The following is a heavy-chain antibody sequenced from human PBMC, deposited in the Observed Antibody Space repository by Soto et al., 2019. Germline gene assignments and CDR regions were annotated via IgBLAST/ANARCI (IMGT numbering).Heavy chain of an antibody. Sequence: EVQLVESGGGLVQPGGSLRLSCAASGFTFSSYWMSWVRQAPGKGLEWVANIKQDGSEKYYVDSVKGRFTISRDNAKNSLYLKMNSLRAEATAVYYCARDIMGITGTSLGLDYWGQGTLVTVSS. J-gene: IGHJ4*02. D-gene: IGHD1-20*01. CDR1: GFTFSSYW. CDR2: IKQDGSEK. CDR3: ARDIMGITGTSLGLDY. V-gene: IGHV3-7*03.